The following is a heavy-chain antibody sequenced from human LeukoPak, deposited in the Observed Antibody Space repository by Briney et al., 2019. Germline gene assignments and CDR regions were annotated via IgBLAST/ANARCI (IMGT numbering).Heavy chain of an antibody. J-gene: IGHJ3*02. V-gene: IGHV1-24*01. Sequence: SVKVSCKVSGYTLTELSMHWVRQAPGKGLEWMGGFDPEDGETIYAQKFQGRVTMTEDTSTDTAYMELSSLRSEDTAVYYCATELLRKRLGSEAFDIWGQGTMVTVSS. CDR3: ATELLRKRLGSEAFDI. CDR2: FDPEDGET. D-gene: IGHD2-15*01. CDR1: GYTLTELS.